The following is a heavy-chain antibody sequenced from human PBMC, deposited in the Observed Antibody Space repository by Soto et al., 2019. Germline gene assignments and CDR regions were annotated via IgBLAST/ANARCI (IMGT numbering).Heavy chain of an antibody. CDR3: AIDHGTPRSTQNLLYS. V-gene: IGHV1-18*04. CDR2: ISAYNGNT. J-gene: IGHJ1*01. D-gene: IGHD2-8*01. CDR1: GYTFTSYG. Sequence: SVQVSCKASGYTFTSYGISWVRQAPGQGLEWMGWISAYNGNTNYAQKLQGRVTMTTDTSTSTAYMELKSLRSDDTAVYSCAIDHGTPRSTQNLLYSRAQGILVT.